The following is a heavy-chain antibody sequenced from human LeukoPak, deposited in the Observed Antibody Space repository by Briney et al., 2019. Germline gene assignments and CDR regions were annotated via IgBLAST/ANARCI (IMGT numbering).Heavy chain of an antibody. V-gene: IGHV4-34*01. CDR1: GGSFSGYY. CDR2: INHSGST. J-gene: IGHJ4*02. CDR3: ARRDSSRIDY. D-gene: IGHD3-22*01. Sequence: SETLSLTCAVYGGSFSGYYWSWIRQPPGKGLEWIGEINHSGSTNYNPSLKSRVTISVDTSKNQFSLKLSSVTAADTALYYCARRDSSRIDYWGQGTLVTVSS.